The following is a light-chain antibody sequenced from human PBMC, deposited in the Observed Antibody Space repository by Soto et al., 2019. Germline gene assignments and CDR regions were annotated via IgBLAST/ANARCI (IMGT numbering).Light chain of an antibody. CDR2: GVS. V-gene: IGKV3-20*01. Sequence: EIVLTQSPGTLSLSPGERATLSCRASQSVRSSYLAWYQQKLGQAPRLLIYGVSNRATGIPDRFSGSGSGTDFTLTISRLESEEFAVYYCQQYGTSPRTFGHGTKVEIK. J-gene: IGKJ1*01. CDR3: QQYGTSPRT. CDR1: QSVRSSY.